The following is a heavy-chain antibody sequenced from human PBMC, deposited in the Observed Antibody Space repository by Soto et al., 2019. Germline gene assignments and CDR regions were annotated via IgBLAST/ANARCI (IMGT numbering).Heavy chain of an antibody. Sequence: SETLSLTCTVSGGSISSYYWSWIRQPPGKGLEWIGYIYYSGSTNYNPSLKSRVTISVDTSKNQFSLKLSSVTAADTAVYYCARRKEGDDILTGTNYYYYMDVWGKGTTVTVSS. CDR2: IYYSGST. CDR1: GGSISSYY. D-gene: IGHD3-9*01. CDR3: ARRKEGDDILTGTNYYYYMDV. V-gene: IGHV4-59*08. J-gene: IGHJ6*03.